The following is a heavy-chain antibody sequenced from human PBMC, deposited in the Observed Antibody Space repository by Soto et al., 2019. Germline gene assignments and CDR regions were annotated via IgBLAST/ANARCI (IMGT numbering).Heavy chain of an antibody. V-gene: IGHV1-18*04. CDR3: AGGDKPGGGGGGGFDP. CDR2: INVYKGDT. Sequence: QVQLVQSGAEVKKPGASVKVSCKASGYTFSSYGVGWVRQAPGQGLEWMGWINVYKGDTNYAQRCLGRATKTTTGTSSTCYRASRPLDPDATALYVGAGGDKPGGGGGGGFDPWGQGTLVTVAS. J-gene: IGHJ5*02. CDR1: GYTFSSYG. D-gene: IGHD3-16*01.